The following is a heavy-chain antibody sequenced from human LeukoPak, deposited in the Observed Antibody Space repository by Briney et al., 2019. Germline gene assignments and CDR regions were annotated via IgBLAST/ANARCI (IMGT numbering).Heavy chain of an antibody. CDR2: INPNSGGT. V-gene: IGHV1-2*02. J-gene: IGHJ4*02. Sequence: ASVKVSCKASGYTFTGYYMHWVRQAPGQGLEWMGWINPNSGGTNYAQKFNDRVTMTRDTSIRTAYMEVSRLRSDDTAVYYCARSPDILTGENFDYWGQGTLVTVSS. CDR3: ARSPDILTGENFDY. CDR1: GYTFTGYY. D-gene: IGHD3-9*01.